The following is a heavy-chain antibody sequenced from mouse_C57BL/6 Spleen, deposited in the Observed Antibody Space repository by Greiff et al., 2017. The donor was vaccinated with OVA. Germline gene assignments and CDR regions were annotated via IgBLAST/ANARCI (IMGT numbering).Heavy chain of an antibody. Sequence: QLQQPGAELVKPGASVKMSCKVSGYTFTSYWITWVKQRPGQGLEWIGDIYPGSGSTNYNEKFKSKATLTVDTSSSTAYMQLSSLTSEDSAVYYCARDYGSSSYAMDYWGQGTSVTVSS. J-gene: IGHJ4*01. D-gene: IGHD1-1*01. CDR1: GYTFTSYW. CDR2: IYPGSGST. CDR3: ARDYGSSSYAMDY. V-gene: IGHV1-55*01.